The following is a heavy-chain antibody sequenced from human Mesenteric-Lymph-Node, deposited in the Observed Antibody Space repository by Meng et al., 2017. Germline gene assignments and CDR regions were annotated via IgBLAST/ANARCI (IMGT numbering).Heavy chain of an antibody. J-gene: IGHJ3*02. Sequence: GGSLRLSCAASGFTFSSYGMHWVRQAPGKGLEWVSAISGSGGSTYYADSVKGRFTISRDNSKNTLYLQMNSLRAEDTTVYYCAKDRESYNSVWDAFDIWGQGTMVTVSS. CDR2: ISGSGGST. D-gene: IGHD1-20*01. CDR1: GFTFSSYG. V-gene: IGHV3-23*01. CDR3: AKDRESYNSVWDAFDI.